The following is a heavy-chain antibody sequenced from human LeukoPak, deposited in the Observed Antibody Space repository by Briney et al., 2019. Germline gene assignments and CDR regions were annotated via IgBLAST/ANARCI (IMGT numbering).Heavy chain of an antibody. J-gene: IGHJ6*03. CDR1: GFTFSDYN. V-gene: IGHV3-11*01. CDR2: ISRSGSTK. D-gene: IGHD2-15*01. Sequence: GGSLRLSCAASGFTFSDYNMRWIRQAPGKGLEWVTSISRSGSTKYYADSVKGRFTISRDNAKNSLFLQMNSLRAEDTAVYYCARVLRYCSGGNCYSGGLGYMDVWGKGTTVTISS. CDR3: ARVLRYCSGGNCYSGGLGYMDV.